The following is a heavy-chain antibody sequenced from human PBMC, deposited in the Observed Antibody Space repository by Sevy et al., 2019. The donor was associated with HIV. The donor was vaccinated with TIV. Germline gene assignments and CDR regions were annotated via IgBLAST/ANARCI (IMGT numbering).Heavy chain of an antibody. CDR1: GGIFRTYG. CDR2: IIPVLGTT. J-gene: IGHJ4*02. Sequence: ASVKVSCKASGGIFRTYGISWVRQAPGQGLEWMGGIIPVLGTTNYAQKFQGRVTITADESTKTVYMGLNSLRSEDTAVYYCARGGGNGWYYFDYWGQETLVTVSS. V-gene: IGHV1-69*13. D-gene: IGHD6-19*01. CDR3: ARGGGNGWYYFDY.